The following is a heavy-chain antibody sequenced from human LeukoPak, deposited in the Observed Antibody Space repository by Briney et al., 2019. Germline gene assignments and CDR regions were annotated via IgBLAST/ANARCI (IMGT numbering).Heavy chain of an antibody. Sequence: GGSLRLSCAASGFTFSSYGMHWVHQAPGKGLEWVAVIWYDGSNKYYADSVKGRFTISRDNSKNTLYLQMNSLRAEDTAVYYCARDTGRIFGVVITYLFDPWGQGTLVTVSS. CDR3: ARDTGRIFGVVITYLFDP. D-gene: IGHD3-3*01. CDR2: IWYDGSNK. CDR1: GFTFSSYG. V-gene: IGHV3-33*01. J-gene: IGHJ5*02.